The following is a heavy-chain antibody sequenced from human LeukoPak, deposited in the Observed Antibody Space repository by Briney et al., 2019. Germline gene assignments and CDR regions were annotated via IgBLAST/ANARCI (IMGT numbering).Heavy chain of an antibody. J-gene: IGHJ5*02. D-gene: IGHD6-13*01. CDR1: GGSISGYY. CDR2: IYSSGST. V-gene: IGHV4-59*01. CDR3: VRGKAAAGAIWFDP. Sequence: SETLSLTCTVSGGSISGYYWTLIRQPPGKGLEWIGCIYSSGSTSYKPSLKSRITISVDTSKNQFSLNLSSVTAADTAVYYCVRGKAAAGAIWFDPWGQGTLVTVSS.